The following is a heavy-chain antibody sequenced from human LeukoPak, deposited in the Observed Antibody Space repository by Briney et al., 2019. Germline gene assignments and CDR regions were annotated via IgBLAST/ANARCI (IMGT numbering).Heavy chain of an antibody. CDR1: GFTFSNFG. J-gene: IGHJ3*02. CDR2: IRYDATNQ. Sequence: GGSLRLSCAASGFTFSNFGMDWVRQAPGKGLEWVTFIRYDATNQYYADSVTGRFTISRDNSKNTLYLRMNSLRPEDTAVYYCERGNSNGFDIWGQGTMVTVSS. D-gene: IGHD1-7*01. CDR3: ERGNSNGFDI. V-gene: IGHV3-30*02.